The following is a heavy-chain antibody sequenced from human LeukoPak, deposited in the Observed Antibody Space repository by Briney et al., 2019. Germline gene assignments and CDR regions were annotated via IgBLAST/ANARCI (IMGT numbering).Heavy chain of an antibody. J-gene: IGHJ5*02. CDR1: GDSFSTNSAT. CDR3: ARRLTQYDCFDP. CDR2: TYYRSKWYN. V-gene: IGHV6-1*01. D-gene: IGHD2-2*01. Sequence: SQTLSLTCAISGDSFSTNSATWTWLRQSPSRGLEWLGRTYYRSKWYNDYAVSMKSRITINPDTSKNQFSLQLNSVTPEDTAVYYCARRLTQYDCFDPWGQGILVTVSS.